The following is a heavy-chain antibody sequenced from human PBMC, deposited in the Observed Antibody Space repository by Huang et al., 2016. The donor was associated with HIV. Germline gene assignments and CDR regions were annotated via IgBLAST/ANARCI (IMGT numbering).Heavy chain of an antibody. D-gene: IGHD3-22*01. V-gene: IGHV4-34*02. Sequence: QVQLEQWGAGLLKASETLSLTCAVYGGSFSGYYWNWLRQAPGKGLEWVGEINHSGNTNYNPSIKSRVNMSVDTSKSQVSLYLTSLSAADTGTYFCARRYNSRRDYWGRGTLVTVHS. J-gene: IGHJ4*02. CDR1: GGSFSGYY. CDR2: INHSGNT. CDR3: ARRYNSRRDY.